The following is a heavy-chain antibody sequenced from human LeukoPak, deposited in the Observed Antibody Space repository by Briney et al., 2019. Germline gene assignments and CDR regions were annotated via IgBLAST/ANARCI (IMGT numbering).Heavy chain of an antibody. CDR1: GESFDGYY. CDR2: INHVGIT. V-gene: IGHV4-34*01. Sequence: SETLSLTCAVYGESFDGYYWSWIRQSPGKGLEWIGHINHVGITNHNPSLKSRVTISVDTSKNQFSLRLTSVTASDTAVYYCARPVRCSATTCTGPFDYWGQGTLVTVSS. D-gene: IGHD6-19*01. CDR3: ARPVRCSATTCTGPFDY. J-gene: IGHJ4*02.